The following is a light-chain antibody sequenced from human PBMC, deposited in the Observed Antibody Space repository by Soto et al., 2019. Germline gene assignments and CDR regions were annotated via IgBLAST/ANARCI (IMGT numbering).Light chain of an antibody. V-gene: IGKV3-20*01. J-gene: IGKJ1*01. CDR2: GAS. CDR1: QSVSSTY. Sequence: EIVLTQSPGTLSLSPGERATLSCRASQSVSSTYLAWYQQKPGQAPRLLIYGASSRATDIPDRFSGSGSGTDFTLTMSRLEPEDFAVYYCPQYGSSPGTFGQGTKVEIK. CDR3: PQYGSSPGT.